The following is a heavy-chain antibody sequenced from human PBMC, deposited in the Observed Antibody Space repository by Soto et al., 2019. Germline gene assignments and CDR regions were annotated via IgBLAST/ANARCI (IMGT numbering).Heavy chain of an antibody. CDR2: IWYDGSNK. D-gene: IGHD5-18*01. CDR1: GFTFSSYG. Sequence: QVQLVESGGGVVQPGRSLRLSCAASGFTFSSYGMHWVRQAAGKGLEWVAVIWYDGSNKYYADSVKGRFTISRDNSKNTLYLQMNSLRAEDTAVYYCARDRYSYGSDYWGQRTLVTVSS. V-gene: IGHV3-33*01. J-gene: IGHJ4*02. CDR3: ARDRYSYGSDY.